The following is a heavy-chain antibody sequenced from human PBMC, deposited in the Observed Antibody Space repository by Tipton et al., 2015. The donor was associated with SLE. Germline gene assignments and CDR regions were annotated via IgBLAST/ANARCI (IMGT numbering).Heavy chain of an antibody. V-gene: IGHV4-59*08. J-gene: IGHJ4*02. CDR2: IYYSGST. Sequence: TLSLTCTVSGGSISSYYWSWIRQPPGKGLEWIGYIYYSGSTNYNPSLKSRVTISVDTSKNQFSLKLSSVTAADTAVYYCASQGISSVWGFDYWGQGTLVTVSS. CDR3: ASQGISSVWGFDY. CDR1: GGSISSYY. D-gene: IGHD6-19*01.